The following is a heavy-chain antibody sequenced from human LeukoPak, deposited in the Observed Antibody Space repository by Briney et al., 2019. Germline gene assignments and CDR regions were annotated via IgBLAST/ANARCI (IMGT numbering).Heavy chain of an antibody. CDR3: ARARRIPAYGMDV. J-gene: IGHJ6*02. D-gene: IGHD1-14*01. CDR1: GGSFSGYY. Sequence: PSETLSLTCAVYGGSFSGYYWSWIRQPPGKGLEWIGEINHSGSTNYNPSLKSRVTISVDTSKNQFSLKLSSVTAADTAVYYCARARRIPAYGMDVWGQGTTVTVSS. CDR2: INHSGST. V-gene: IGHV4-34*01.